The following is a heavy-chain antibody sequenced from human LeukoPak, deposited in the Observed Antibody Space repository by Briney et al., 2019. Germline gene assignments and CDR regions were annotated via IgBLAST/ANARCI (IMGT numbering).Heavy chain of an antibody. D-gene: IGHD3-22*01. CDR3: AKDLVVVNDAFDI. V-gene: IGHV3-23*01. J-gene: IGHJ3*02. CDR1: GFIFSSYA. Sequence: GGSLRLSCAASGFIFSSYAMSWVRQAPGKGLEWVSAISGSGGSTYYADSVKGRFTISRDNSKNTLYLQMNSLRAEDTAVYYCAKDLVVVNDAFDIWGQGTMVTVSS. CDR2: ISGSGGST.